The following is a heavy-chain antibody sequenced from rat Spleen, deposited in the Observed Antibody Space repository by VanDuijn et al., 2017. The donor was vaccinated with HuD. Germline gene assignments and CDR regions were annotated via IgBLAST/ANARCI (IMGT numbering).Heavy chain of an antibody. Sequence: EVKLVESGGGLVQPGRSMKLSCAASGFTFSNYGMAWVRQAPKKGLEWVAYISYDGGSTYYRDPVKGRFTISRDNAQNTLYLQMNSLRSEDTATYYCTREGNSGYDYWGQGVMVTVSS. CDR2: ISYDGGST. J-gene: IGHJ2*01. V-gene: IGHV5-20*01. CDR1: GFTFSNYG. D-gene: IGHD4-3*01. CDR3: TREGNSGYDY.